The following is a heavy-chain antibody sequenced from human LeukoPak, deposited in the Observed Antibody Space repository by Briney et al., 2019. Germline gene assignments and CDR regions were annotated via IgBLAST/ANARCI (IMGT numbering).Heavy chain of an antibody. J-gene: IGHJ4*02. CDR1: GGSISSYY. CDR2: IYYSGST. V-gene: IGHV4-59*01. Sequence: ASETLSLTCTVSGGSISSYYWSWIRQPPGKGLEWIGYIYYSGSTNYNPSLKSRVTISVKTSKNQFSLKLSSVTAADTAVYYCAVVEMATISFDYWGQGTLVTVSS. CDR3: AVVEMATISFDY. D-gene: IGHD5-24*01.